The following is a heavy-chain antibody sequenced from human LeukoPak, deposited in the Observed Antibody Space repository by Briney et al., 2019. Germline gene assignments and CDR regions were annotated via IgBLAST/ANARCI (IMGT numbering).Heavy chain of an antibody. V-gene: IGHV1-69*13. Sequence: GASVKVSCKAPGGTFSSYAISWVRQAPGQGLEWMGGIIPIFGTANYAQKFQGRVAITADESTSTAYMELSSLRSEDTAVYYCARVGYDFWSGYYTGPYYYYYMDVWGKGTTVTVSS. CDR1: GGTFSSYA. CDR2: IIPIFGTA. J-gene: IGHJ6*03. CDR3: ARVGYDFWSGYYTGPYYYYYMDV. D-gene: IGHD3-3*01.